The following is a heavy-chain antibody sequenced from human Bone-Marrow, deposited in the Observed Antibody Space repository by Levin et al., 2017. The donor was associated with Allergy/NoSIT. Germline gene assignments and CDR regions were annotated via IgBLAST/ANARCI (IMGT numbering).Heavy chain of an antibody. D-gene: IGHD3-16*01. J-gene: IGHJ6*02. CDR3: ITETAYQSYNGMDV. CDR2: IRSKAYGGTT. CDR1: GFNFGDYA. V-gene: IGHV3-49*04. Sequence: PGGSLRLSCTASGFNFGDYAMTWVRQAPGKGLEWVGLIRSKAYGGTTEYGASVNGRFIISRDDSKKIAYLQMSSLKTEDTAVYFCITETAYQSYNGMDVWGQGTTVTVPS.